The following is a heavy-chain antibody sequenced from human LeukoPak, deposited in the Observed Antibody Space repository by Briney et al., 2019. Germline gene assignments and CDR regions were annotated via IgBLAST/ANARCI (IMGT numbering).Heavy chain of an antibody. V-gene: IGHV1-2*02. CDR3: ARDHNWGPDY. Sequence: ASVKVSCKASRYTFTDHYFHWLRQAPGQGIEWMGWIHPGRGDTNIAQKFQGRVSLTRDMSISTAYMELSRLTSDDTAVYYCARDHNWGPDYWGQGTLVSVSS. D-gene: IGHD7-27*01. J-gene: IGHJ4*02. CDR1: RYTFTDHY. CDR2: IHPGRGDT.